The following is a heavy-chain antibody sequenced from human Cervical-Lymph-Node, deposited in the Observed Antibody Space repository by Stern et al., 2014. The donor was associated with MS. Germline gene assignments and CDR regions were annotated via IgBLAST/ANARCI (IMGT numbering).Heavy chain of an antibody. J-gene: IGHJ6*02. CDR2: IIPIFGTT. CDR3: AKESYYYHSSGSVSYYYYYGMDV. CDR1: GGTFSNYA. V-gene: IGHV1-69*06. Sequence: QLVQSGAEVKKPGSSVKVSCKASGGTFSNYAISWVRQAPGEGLEWMGRIIPIFGTTNYEQKFQDRVTITADKSTSTAYMDLSSLRSEDTALYFCAKESYYYHSSGSVSYYYYYGMDVWGQGTTVTVSS. D-gene: IGHD3-22*01.